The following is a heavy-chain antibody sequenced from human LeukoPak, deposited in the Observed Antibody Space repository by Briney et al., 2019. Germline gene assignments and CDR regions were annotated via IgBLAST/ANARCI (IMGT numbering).Heavy chain of an antibody. V-gene: IGHV4-59*08. CDR3: ASLGYCSSTSCYLADY. CDR1: GGSISSYY. Sequence: SETLSLTCTVSGGSISSYYWSWIRQPPGKGLEWIGYIYYSGSTNYNPSLKSRVTISVDTSKNQFSLKLSSVTAADTAVYYCASLGYCSSTSCYLADYWGQGTLVTVSS. CDR2: IYYSGST. D-gene: IGHD2-2*01. J-gene: IGHJ4*02.